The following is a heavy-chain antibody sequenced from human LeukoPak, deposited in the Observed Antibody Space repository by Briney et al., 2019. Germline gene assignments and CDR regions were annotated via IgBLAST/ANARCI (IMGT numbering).Heavy chain of an antibody. J-gene: IGHJ4*02. V-gene: IGHV3-74*01. Sequence: GGSLRLSCTASGFTFSNYWMHWVRQGPGKGLVWVSRINSEGSSTSYADSVKGRFTISRDNAKNTVYLQMNSLRAEDTAVYYCARGGYNIDYWGRGTLVTVSS. CDR3: ARGGYNIDY. CDR2: INSEGSST. CDR1: GFTFSNYW. D-gene: IGHD5-24*01.